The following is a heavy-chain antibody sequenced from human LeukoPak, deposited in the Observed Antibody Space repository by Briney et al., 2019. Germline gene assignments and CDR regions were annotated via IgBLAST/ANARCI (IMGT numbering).Heavy chain of an antibody. J-gene: IGHJ6*02. Sequence: ASVKVSCKASGGTFSSYAISWVRQAPGQGLEWMGRIIPILGIANYAQKFQGRVTITADKSTSTAYMELSSLRSEDTAVYYCAREEMATTSGYSYGMDVWGQGTTVTVSS. V-gene: IGHV1-69*04. CDR1: GGTFSSYA. D-gene: IGHD5-24*01. CDR2: IIPILGIA. CDR3: AREEMATTSGYSYGMDV.